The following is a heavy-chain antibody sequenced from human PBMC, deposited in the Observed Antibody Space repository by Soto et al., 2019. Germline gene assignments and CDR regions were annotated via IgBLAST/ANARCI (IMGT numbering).Heavy chain of an antibody. CDR1: GGYIRGYY. CDR2: MYNTGST. D-gene: IGHD4-17*01. Sequence: SETLSLTCTVSGGYIRGYYLSWIRQPPGKGLEWIGYMYNTGSTVYNPSFKSRVTISVDTSKNQFSLKLTSVAAADTALYHCARLQGNYGVFDYWGQGTLVTVSS. CDR3: ARLQGNYGVFDY. J-gene: IGHJ4*02. V-gene: IGHV4-59*08.